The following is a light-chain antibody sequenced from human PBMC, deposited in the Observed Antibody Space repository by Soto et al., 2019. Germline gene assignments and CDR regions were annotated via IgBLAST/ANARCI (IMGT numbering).Light chain of an antibody. J-gene: IGKJ1*01. CDR2: GAS. V-gene: IGKV3D-15*01. Sequence: EIVMTQSPATLSVSPGERATLSCRTSQSVSSNLAWYQQKPGQAPRLLIYGASTRATGIPARFSGSGSGTEFTLTISSLQSEDLAVYYCQQYNIWPRWTFGHGTTVE. CDR1: QSVSSN. CDR3: QQYNIWPRWT.